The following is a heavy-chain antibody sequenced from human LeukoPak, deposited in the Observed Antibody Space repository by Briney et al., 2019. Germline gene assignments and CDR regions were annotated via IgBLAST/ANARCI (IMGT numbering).Heavy chain of an antibody. D-gene: IGHD5-18*01. J-gene: IGHJ4*02. CDR2: ISYDGSNK. Sequence: GGSLRLSCAASGFTFSSYGMHWVRQAPGKGLEWVAVISYDGSNKYYADSVKGRFTISRDNSKNTLYLQMNSLRAEDTAVYYCAKEGYSYGHFDYWGQGTLVTASS. CDR1: GFTFSSYG. CDR3: AKEGYSYGHFDY. V-gene: IGHV3-30*18.